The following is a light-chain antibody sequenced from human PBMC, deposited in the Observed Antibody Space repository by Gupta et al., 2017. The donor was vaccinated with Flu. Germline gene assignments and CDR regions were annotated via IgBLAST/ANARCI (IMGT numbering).Light chain of an antibody. CDR1: QSISSY. Sequence: DIQMTQSPSSLSASVGDRVTITCRASQSISSYLNWYQPKPGKAPKLLIYAASRLQRGVPSRFSGSGSGTDFTLTISSLQPEDFATYYCQQSYSPLTWTFGQGTKVEIK. CDR2: AAS. J-gene: IGKJ1*01. V-gene: IGKV1-39*01. CDR3: QQSYSPLTWT.